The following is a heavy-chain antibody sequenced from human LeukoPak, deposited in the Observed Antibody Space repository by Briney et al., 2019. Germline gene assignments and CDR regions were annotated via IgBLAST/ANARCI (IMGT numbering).Heavy chain of an antibody. V-gene: IGHV1-46*01. CDR2: INPSGGST. CDR3: ARDVTGGCAFDI. D-gene: IGHD1-20*01. J-gene: IGHJ3*02. Sequence: VKVSCKASGYTFTSYGISWVRQAPGQGLEWMGIINPSGGSTSYAQKFQGRVTMTRDTSTSTVYMELSSLRSEDTAVYYCARDVTGGCAFDIWGQGTMVTVSS. CDR1: GYTFTSYG.